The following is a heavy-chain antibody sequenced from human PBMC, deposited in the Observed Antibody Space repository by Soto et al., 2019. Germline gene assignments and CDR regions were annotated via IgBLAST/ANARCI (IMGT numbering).Heavy chain of an antibody. V-gene: IGHV3-74*01. CDR1: GFTFSSYW. J-gene: IGHJ4*02. CDR2: INSDGTST. D-gene: IGHD2-15*01. CDR3: ARGIFGGNPLDH. Sequence: EVQLVESGGGLVQPGGSLRLSCAASGFTFSSYWMHWVRQATGKGLVWVSRINSDGTSTNYADSVKGRFTISRDNAKNTLYLQMNSLRADDTAVYYCARGIFGGNPLDHWGQGTLVTVSS.